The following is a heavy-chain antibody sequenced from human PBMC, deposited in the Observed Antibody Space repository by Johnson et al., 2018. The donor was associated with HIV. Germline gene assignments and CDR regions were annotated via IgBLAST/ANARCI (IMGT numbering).Heavy chain of an antibody. CDR3: AREGAAAGPTDAFDI. V-gene: IGHV3-30-3*01. Sequence: QMLLVESGGGVVQPGRSLRLSCAASGFTFSSYAMHWVRQAPGKGLEWVAVISYDGSNKYYADSVKGRFTISRDNSKNTLYLQMNSLRAEDTAVYYCAREGAAAGPTDAFDIGGQGTMVTVSS. CDR1: GFTFSSYA. D-gene: IGHD6-13*01. J-gene: IGHJ3*02. CDR2: ISYDGSNK.